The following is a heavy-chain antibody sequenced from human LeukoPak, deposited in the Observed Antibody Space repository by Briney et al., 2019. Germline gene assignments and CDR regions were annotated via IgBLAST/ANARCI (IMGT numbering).Heavy chain of an antibody. D-gene: IGHD5-18*01. CDR3: ASERVDTAMVTHNWFDH. CDR1: GGSISSGSYY. V-gene: IGHV4-61*02. CDR2: IYTSGST. Sequence: SETLSLTCTVSGGSISSGSYYWSWIRQPAGKGLEWIGRIYTSGSTNYNPSLKSRVTISVDTSKNQFSLKLSSVTAADTAVYYCASERVDTAMVTHNWFDHWGQGTLVTVSS. J-gene: IGHJ5*02.